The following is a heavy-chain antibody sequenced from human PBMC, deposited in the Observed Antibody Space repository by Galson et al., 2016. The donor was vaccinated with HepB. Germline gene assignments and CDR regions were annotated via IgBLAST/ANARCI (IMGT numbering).Heavy chain of an antibody. J-gene: IGHJ6*02. D-gene: IGHD3-10*01. V-gene: IGHV3-33*01. CDR1: GFTFSSFA. CDR3: VRDGGQYHGSGCPLLLLYGLDV. CDR2: IWSDVNTP. Sequence: SLRLSCATSGFTFSSFAIHWVRQAPNQGLEWVAVIWSDVNTPYYRDTLKGRFTITTDNSTDTLYLQMNSLTVEDTAVYYCVRDGGQYHGSGCPLLLLYGLDVWGQGTTVIVS.